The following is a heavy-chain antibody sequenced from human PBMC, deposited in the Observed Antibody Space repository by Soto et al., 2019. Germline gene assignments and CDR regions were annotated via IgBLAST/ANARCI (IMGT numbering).Heavy chain of an antibody. CDR3: ARGIVTGSEYNYYYYGMDV. CDR1: GGTFNSYA. Sequence: QVQLVQSGAEVKMPGSSVKVSCKASGGTFNSYAIDWVRQAPGQGLERMGGIIPIFGTTNYPQKLQGRVKLTADESTRTAYMELSTLRSEDTAVYYCARGIVTGSEYNYYYYGMDVWGQGTMVTVSS. V-gene: IGHV1-69*12. J-gene: IGHJ6*02. CDR2: IIPIFGTT. D-gene: IGHD1-1*01.